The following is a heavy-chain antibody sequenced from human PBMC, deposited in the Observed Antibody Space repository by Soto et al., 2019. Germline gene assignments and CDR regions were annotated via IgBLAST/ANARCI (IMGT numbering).Heavy chain of an antibody. CDR2: ITTSGGNT. Sequence: EVQLLESGGGLVQPGGSLRLSCAASGFTFSTYAMSWVRQAPGKGLEWVSTITTSGGNTYYADSVQGRFTISRDNSKNTLYRKMNSLRAENTAVYYCAGRYCTNGVCYTNSYSYIAVWGKGTTVTVSS. D-gene: IGHD2-8*01. CDR3: AGRYCTNGVCYTNSYSYIAV. J-gene: IGHJ6*03. V-gene: IGHV3-23*01. CDR1: GFTFSTYA.